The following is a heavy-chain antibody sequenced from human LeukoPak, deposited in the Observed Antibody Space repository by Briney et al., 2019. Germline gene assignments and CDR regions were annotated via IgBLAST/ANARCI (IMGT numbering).Heavy chain of an antibody. CDR3: ARGYSYGPYYFDY. J-gene: IGHJ4*02. V-gene: IGHV3-30*02. D-gene: IGHD5-18*01. CDR2: IRYDGSNK. Sequence: PGGSLRLSCAASGFTFSSYGMHWVRQAPGKGLEWAAFIRYDGSNKYYADSVKGRFTISRDNAKNSLYLQMNSLRAEDTAVYYCARGYSYGPYYFDYWGQGTLVTVSS. CDR1: GFTFSSYG.